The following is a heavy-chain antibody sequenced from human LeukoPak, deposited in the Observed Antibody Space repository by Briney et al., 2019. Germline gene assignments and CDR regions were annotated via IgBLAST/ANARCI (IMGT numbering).Heavy chain of an antibody. CDR3: ARDPYSGGYGDYYYYYMDV. CDR1: GFTFSSYG. V-gene: IGHV3-30*03. D-gene: IGHD1-26*01. Sequence: PGGSLRLSCAASGFTFSSYGMHWVRQAPGKGLEWVAVISYDGSNKYYADSVKGRFTISRDNSKNTLYLQMNSLRAEDTAVYYCARDPYSGGYGDYYYYYMDVWGKGTTVTISS. J-gene: IGHJ6*03. CDR2: ISYDGSNK.